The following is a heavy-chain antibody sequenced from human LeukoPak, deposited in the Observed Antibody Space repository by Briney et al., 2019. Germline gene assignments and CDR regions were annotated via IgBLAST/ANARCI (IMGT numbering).Heavy chain of an antibody. J-gene: IGHJ4*02. CDR1: GYTFTSYA. CDR3: ARMARSSSWFNFDY. D-gene: IGHD6-13*01. V-gene: IGHV1-3*01. Sequence: ASVKVSCKASGYTFTSYAMHRVRQAPGQRLEWMGWINAGNGNTKYSQKFQGRVTITRDTSASTAYMELSSLRSEDTAVYYCARMARSSSWFNFDYWGQGTLVTVSS. CDR2: INAGNGNT.